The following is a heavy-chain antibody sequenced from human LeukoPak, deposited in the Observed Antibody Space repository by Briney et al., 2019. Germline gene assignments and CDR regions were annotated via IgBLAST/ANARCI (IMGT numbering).Heavy chain of an antibody. Sequence: PGGSLSLFCAASGLSFSTYSMNWVRQAPGKGREWLSSISISRSYIYYTDSVEGRFTISRDNAENSLYLQMNSLRAEDTAVYYCAREYDSSGYASWYYYMDVWGKGTTVTISS. CDR3: AREYDSSGYASWYYYMDV. V-gene: IGHV3-21*01. CDR2: ISISRSYI. J-gene: IGHJ6*03. CDR1: GLSFSTYS. D-gene: IGHD3-22*01.